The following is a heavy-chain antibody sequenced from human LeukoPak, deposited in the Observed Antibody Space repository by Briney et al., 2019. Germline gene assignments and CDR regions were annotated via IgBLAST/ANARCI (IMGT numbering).Heavy chain of an antibody. CDR3: ARRTDRSFWYLDY. Sequence: GESLKISCKGSGYSFTSYWIGWGRQMPGKGLEWMGIIDPGDSDTRYSPSFQGQVTISADKSISTAYLQWTSLKASDTAMYYCARRTDRSFWYLDYWGQGTLVTVSS. V-gene: IGHV5-51*01. CDR1: GYSFTSYW. J-gene: IGHJ4*02. CDR2: IDPGDSDT.